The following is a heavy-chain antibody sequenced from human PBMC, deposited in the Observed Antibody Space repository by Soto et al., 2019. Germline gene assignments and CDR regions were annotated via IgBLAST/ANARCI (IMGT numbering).Heavy chain of an antibody. Sequence: SETLSLTCTVSGGSISSGDYYWSWIRQPPGKGLEWIGYIYYSGSTYYNPSLKSRVTISVDTSKNQFSLKLSSVTAADTAVYYCARDLRADGMDVWGQGTTVTVSS. CDR3: ARDLRADGMDV. J-gene: IGHJ6*02. CDR1: GGSISSGDYY. CDR2: IYYSGST. D-gene: IGHD1-26*01. V-gene: IGHV4-30-4*01.